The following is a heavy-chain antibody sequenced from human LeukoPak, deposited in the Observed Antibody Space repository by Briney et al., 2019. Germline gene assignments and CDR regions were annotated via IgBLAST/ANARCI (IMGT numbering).Heavy chain of an antibody. CDR1: GDSISSGGYA. Sequence: PAQTLSLTCAVSGDSISSGGYAWSWIRQTPGKGLEWIAYIHDSGSTYYNPSLKSRVSISVDTSKNQFSVKLNSVTAADTAVYYCARVAAAAGNNWFDPWGQGTLVTASS. J-gene: IGHJ5*02. CDR3: ARVAAAAGNNWFDP. V-gene: IGHV4-30-4*07. CDR2: IHDSGST. D-gene: IGHD6-13*01.